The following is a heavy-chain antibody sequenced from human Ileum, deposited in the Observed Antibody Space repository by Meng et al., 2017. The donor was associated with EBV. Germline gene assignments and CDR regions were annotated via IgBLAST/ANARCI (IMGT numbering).Heavy chain of an antibody. J-gene: IGHJ4*02. D-gene: IGHD4-17*01. CDR3: ARYRLQNDYGDQLCYFDY. CDR1: GGSFSGYY. V-gene: IGHV4-34*01. Sequence: QGHLRHGGAGLSRPSETLSPSSAVYGGSFSGYYWGWIRQPPGKGLEWIGEINHSGNTNYNPSLKSRVNISLDTSKNQFSLKLSSVTAADTAVYYCARYRLQNDYGDQLCYFDYLGQGTLVTVSS. CDR2: INHSGNT.